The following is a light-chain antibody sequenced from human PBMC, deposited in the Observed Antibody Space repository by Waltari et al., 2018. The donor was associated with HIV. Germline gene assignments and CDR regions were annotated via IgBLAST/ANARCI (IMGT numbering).Light chain of an antibody. CDR3: QQYNSYPWT. CDR2: RAV. J-gene: IGKJ1*01. Sequence: DIQMTQSPSTLSASVGDRVTIACRASQSISSWLAWYQQKPGRGPKLLIYRAVSLQNGVPSRVSGRGSGTEFILTITSLQPDDFATYFCQQYNSYPWTFGKGTKLEIK. CDR1: QSISSW. V-gene: IGKV1-5*03.